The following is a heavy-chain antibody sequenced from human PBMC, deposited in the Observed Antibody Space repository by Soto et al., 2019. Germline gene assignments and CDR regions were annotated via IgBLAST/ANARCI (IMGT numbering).Heavy chain of an antibody. CDR2: IKQDGSEK. J-gene: IGHJ6*03. Sequence: GGSLRLSCAASGFTFSSYWMSWVRQAPGQGLEWVANIKQDGSEKYYVDSVKGRFTISRDNAKNSLYLQMNSLRAEDTAVYYCARGFCSSTSCYLYMDVWGKGTTVTVSS. CDR1: GFTFSSYW. D-gene: IGHD2-2*01. CDR3: ARGFCSSTSCYLYMDV. V-gene: IGHV3-7*01.